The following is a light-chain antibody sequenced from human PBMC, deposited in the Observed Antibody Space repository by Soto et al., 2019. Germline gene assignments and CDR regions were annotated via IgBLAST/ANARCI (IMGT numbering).Light chain of an antibody. V-gene: IGKV3-20*01. CDR3: QQYGYLVT. CDR2: GAS. CDR1: QSITNNY. Sequence: EIVLTQSPVTLSLSPGERSTLSFMASQSITNNYLAWYQQKPGRAHRLLIYGASSRATGIPDRFSGSGSGTDFTLTISRLEPEDFAMYYCQQYGYLVTFGGGTKV. J-gene: IGKJ4*01.